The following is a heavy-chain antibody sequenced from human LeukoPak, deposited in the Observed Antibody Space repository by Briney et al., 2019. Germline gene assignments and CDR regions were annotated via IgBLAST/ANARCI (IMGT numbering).Heavy chain of an antibody. CDR2: IYYSGST. CDR3: ARESVVLMVYGS. CDR1: GGSITSYY. Sequence: KPSETLSLTCTVSGGSITSYYWSWIRQPPGKGLEWIGYIYYSGSTNYNPSLKSRVTISVDTSKSQFSLKLSSVTAADTAVYYCARESVVLMVYGSWGQGTLVTVSS. D-gene: IGHD2-8*01. V-gene: IGHV4-59*12. J-gene: IGHJ4*02.